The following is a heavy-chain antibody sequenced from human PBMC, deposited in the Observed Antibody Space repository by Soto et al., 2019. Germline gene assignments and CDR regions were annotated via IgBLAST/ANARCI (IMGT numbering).Heavy chain of an antibody. J-gene: IGHJ5*02. V-gene: IGHV1-18*01. D-gene: IGHD1-26*01. Sequence: QVQLVQSGAEVKKPGASVKVSCKASGYTFTSYGISWVRQAPGQGLEWMGWISAYNGNTNYAQKLQGRVTMTPETSTSTAYMEVRSLRSDDTAVYYCARSSGTSYIWFDPWGQGTLVTVSS. CDR3: ARSSGTSYIWFDP. CDR2: ISAYNGNT. CDR1: GYTFTSYG.